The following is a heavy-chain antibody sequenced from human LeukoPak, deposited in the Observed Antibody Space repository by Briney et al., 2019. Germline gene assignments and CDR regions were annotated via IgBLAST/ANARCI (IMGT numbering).Heavy chain of an antibody. CDR3: ARDFGYGYYFFDD. Sequence: SETLSLTCTVSGGSISSYYWSWIRQPAGEGLEWIGRLHTSGSTHYNPSLQSRVTMSVVTSKNQFSLKLSSVTAADTAVYYCARDFGYGYYFFDDWGQGTLVTVSS. CDR1: GGSISSYY. CDR2: LHTSGST. D-gene: IGHD4-17*01. J-gene: IGHJ4*02. V-gene: IGHV4-4*07.